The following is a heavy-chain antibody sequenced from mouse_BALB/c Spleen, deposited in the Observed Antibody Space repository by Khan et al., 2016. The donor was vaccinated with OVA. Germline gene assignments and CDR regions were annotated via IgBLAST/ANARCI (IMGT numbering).Heavy chain of an antibody. V-gene: IGHV9-3-1*01. CDR1: GYTFTNYG. D-gene: IGHD1-1*02. CDR2: INTYTGEP. Sequence: QIQLVQSGPELKKPGETVKISCKASGYTFTNYGMNWVKQAPGKDLKWMGWINTYTGEPTYADDFKGRFAFSLETSASTAYLQINNLENEDTATYFCASGGYWYFDVWGAGTTVTVSS. CDR3: ASGGYWYFDV. J-gene: IGHJ1*01.